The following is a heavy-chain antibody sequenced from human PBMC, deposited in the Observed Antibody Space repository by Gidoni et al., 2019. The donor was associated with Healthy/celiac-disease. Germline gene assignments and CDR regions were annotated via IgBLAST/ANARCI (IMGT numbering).Heavy chain of an antibody. CDR1: GGSSSSSSYY. CDR2: IYYSGST. Sequence: QLQLQESGPGPAKPSEALFLTCTVPGGSSSSSSYYWGWIRQPPGKGLAWIGSIYYSGSTYYNPSLKSRVTISVDTSKNQFSLKLSSVTAADTAVYYCARRPLGEPYDYWGQGTLVTVSS. D-gene: IGHD1-26*01. V-gene: IGHV4-39*01. CDR3: ARRPLGEPYDY. J-gene: IGHJ4*02.